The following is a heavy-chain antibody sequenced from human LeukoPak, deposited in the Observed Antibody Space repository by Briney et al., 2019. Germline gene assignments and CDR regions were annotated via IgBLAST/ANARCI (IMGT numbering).Heavy chain of an antibody. CDR1: GYTFTTYV. Sequence: ASVKVSCKASGYTFTTYVISWVRQAPGHGLDWMGRISPYNGNTDYAQKVQGRVTMTTDTSTSTVYMELRSLRSDDTAVYYCARDAVTWGVSSPGDYWGQGTLVTVSS. J-gene: IGHJ4*02. D-gene: IGHD3-10*01. CDR3: ARDAVTWGVSSPGDY. CDR2: ISPYNGNT. V-gene: IGHV1-18*01.